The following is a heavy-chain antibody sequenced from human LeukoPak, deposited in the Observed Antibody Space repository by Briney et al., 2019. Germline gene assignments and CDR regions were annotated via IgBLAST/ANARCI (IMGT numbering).Heavy chain of an antibody. CDR2: IYDGGFT. CDR1: GFTVSSNY. V-gene: IGHV3-66*01. J-gene: IGHJ2*01. CDR3: ARVMGRLVRTWYFDL. D-gene: IGHD3-9*01. Sequence: GGSLRLSCAASGFTVSSNYMAWVRQAPGKGLEWVSVIYDGGFTDYTDSVKGRFTISRDNSKSTLYLQMNTLRAEDTAVYYCARVMGRLVRTWYFDLWGRGALVTVSS.